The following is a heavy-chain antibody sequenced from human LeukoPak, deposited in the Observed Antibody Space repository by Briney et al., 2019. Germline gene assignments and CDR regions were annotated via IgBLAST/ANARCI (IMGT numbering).Heavy chain of an antibody. CDR3: ATDGSSSSSGHY. CDR2: MNPNSGNT. CDR1: GYTFTSYD. D-gene: IGHD6-6*01. Sequence: AASVKVSCKASGYTFTSYDINWVRQATGQGLEWMGWMNPNSGNTGYAQKFQGRVTMTRNTSISTAYMELSSLRSEDTAVYYCATDGSSSSSGHYWGQGTLVTVSS. V-gene: IGHV1-8*01. J-gene: IGHJ4*02.